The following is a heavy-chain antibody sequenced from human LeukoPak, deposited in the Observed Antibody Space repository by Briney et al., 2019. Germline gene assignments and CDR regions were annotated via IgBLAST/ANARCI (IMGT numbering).Heavy chain of an antibody. CDR2: IYPGDSDT. CDR1: GYSFTSYW. D-gene: IGHD3-22*01. CDR3: ARQTYYYDSSGYYISDY. J-gene: IGHJ4*02. Sequence: GESLKTSCKGSGYSFTSYWIGWVRQMPGKGLEWMGIIYPGDSDTRYSPSLQGQVTISADKSISTAYLKWSSLKASDTAMYYCARQTYYYDSSGYYISDYWGQGTLVTVSS. V-gene: IGHV5-51*01.